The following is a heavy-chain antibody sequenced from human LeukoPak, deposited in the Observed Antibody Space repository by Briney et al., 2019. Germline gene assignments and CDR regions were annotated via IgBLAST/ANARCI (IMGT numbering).Heavy chain of an antibody. J-gene: IGHJ4*02. V-gene: IGHV5-51*01. CDR1: GYSFTNHW. D-gene: IGHD2-2*01. Sequence: GESLKISCEGSGYSFTNHWIGWVRQVPGKGLEWMGIIYPDDSDTRYSPSFQGQVTISADKSIGTAYLQWSSLKASDTAMYYCAIGGDSSTSCYRCFNYWGQGTLVTVSS. CDR3: AIGGDSSTSCYRCFNY. CDR2: IYPDDSDT.